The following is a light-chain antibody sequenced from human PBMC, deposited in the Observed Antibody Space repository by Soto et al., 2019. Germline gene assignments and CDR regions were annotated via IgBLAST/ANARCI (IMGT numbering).Light chain of an antibody. CDR3: ETWDNKGV. J-gene: IGLJ3*02. V-gene: IGLV4-60*02. Sequence: QSVLTQSSSASASLGSSVKLTCTLSNGHSSYIIAWHQQQPGKAPRYLMMLEGSGRYYKGGGVPDRSSGSSTGAHRYLTLPNHQFEDEADYYCETWDNKGVFGGGTKLTVL. CDR2: LEGSGRY. CDR1: NGHSSYI.